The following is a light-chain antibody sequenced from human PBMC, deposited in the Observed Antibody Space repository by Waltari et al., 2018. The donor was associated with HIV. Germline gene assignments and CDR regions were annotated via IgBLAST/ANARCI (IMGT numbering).Light chain of an antibody. Sequence: QSALTQPPSASGSPGQSVTIPSPRTSSDVGGYNYLSWYQQHPGKAPKLMIYEVSKRPSGVPDRFSDSKSGNTASLTVSGLQAEDEADYYCSSYAGSNNYVFGTGTKVTVL. J-gene: IGLJ1*01. CDR2: EVS. V-gene: IGLV2-8*01. CDR1: SSDVGGYNY. CDR3: SSYAGSNNYV.